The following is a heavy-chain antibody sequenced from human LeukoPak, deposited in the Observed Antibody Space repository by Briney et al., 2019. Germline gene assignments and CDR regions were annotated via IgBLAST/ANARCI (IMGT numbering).Heavy chain of an antibody. Sequence: PGGSLRLSCIASGFTLSNYGMYWVRQAPGKGLEWVSYISSSASTIHYADSVKGRFTISRDNAKNSLYLQMNSLRAEDTATYYCARGGLYAGFEWWGQGTLVTVSS. CDR2: ISSSASTI. J-gene: IGHJ4*02. V-gene: IGHV3-48*04. D-gene: IGHD2-8*01. CDR3: ARGGLYAGFEW. CDR1: GFTLSNYG.